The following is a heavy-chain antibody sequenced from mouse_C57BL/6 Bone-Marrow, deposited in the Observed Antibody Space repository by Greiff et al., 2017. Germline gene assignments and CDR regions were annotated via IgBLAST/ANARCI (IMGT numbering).Heavy chain of an antibody. V-gene: IGHV1-53*01. J-gene: IGHJ3*01. Sequence: QVQLKQPGTELVKPGASVKLSCKASGYTFTSYWMHWVKQRPGQGLEWIGNINPSNGGTNYNEKFKSKDTLTVDKSSSTAYMQLSSLTSEDSAVYYCARSSYYSNPWFAYWGQGTLVTVSA. CDR3: ARSSYYSNPWFAY. CDR1: GYTFTSYW. D-gene: IGHD2-5*01. CDR2: INPSNGGT.